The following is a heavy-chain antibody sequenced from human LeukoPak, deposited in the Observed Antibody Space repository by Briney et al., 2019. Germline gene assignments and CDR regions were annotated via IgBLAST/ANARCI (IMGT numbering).Heavy chain of an antibody. CDR2: IYTSGST. V-gene: IGHV4-61*02. Sequence: SSETLSLTCTVSGGSISSGSYYWSWIRQPAGKGLEWIGRIYTSGSTNYNPPLKSRVTISVDTSKNQFSLKLSSVTAADTAVYYCAREHVLRYFDWGEYYFDYWGQGTLVTVSS. CDR3: AREHVLRYFDWGEYYFDY. CDR1: GGSISSGSYY. J-gene: IGHJ4*02. D-gene: IGHD3-9*01.